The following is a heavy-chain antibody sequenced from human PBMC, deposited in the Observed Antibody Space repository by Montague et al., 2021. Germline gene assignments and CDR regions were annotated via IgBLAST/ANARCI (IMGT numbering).Heavy chain of an antibody. V-gene: IGHV4-31*11. J-gene: IGHJ4*02. CDR2: IYYSGST. Sequence: TLSLTCAVSGGSISSTAYYWSWIRQHPGKGLEWIGYIYYSGSTYYNLSLKSRVTISVDTSQNQFSLNLNSVTAADTAVYYCARVGATVTAPFDFWGQGTLVTVSS. D-gene: IGHD4-17*01. CDR1: GGSISSTAYY. CDR3: ARVGATVTAPFDF.